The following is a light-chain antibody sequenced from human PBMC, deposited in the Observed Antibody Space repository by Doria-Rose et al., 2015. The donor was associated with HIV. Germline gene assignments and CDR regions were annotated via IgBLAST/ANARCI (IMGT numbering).Light chain of an antibody. V-gene: IGKV3-20*01. Sequence: TQSPGTLSLSPGERATLSCRASQSFRSTYLAWYQQKPGQAHSILIYDGSTRATGIPDRFSASGSGTDFTLTINRLEPEDVALYYCHQYGTSWTFGQGTKVEI. J-gene: IGKJ1*01. CDR3: HQYGTSWT. CDR1: QSFRSTY. CDR2: DGS.